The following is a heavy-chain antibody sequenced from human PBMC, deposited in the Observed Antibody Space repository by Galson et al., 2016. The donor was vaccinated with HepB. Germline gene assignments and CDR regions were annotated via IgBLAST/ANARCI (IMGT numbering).Heavy chain of an antibody. CDR3: VRDTNIVGAARY. J-gene: IGHJ4*02. V-gene: IGHV3-21*01. Sequence: SLRLSCAASGFTFSSYSMNWVRQAPGKGLEWVSSISSSSTYISYGDSVKGRFTTSRDDANKSVYLRMNSLRVEDTAVYYCVRDTNIVGAARYWCQGTLVTVSS. D-gene: IGHD1-26*01. CDR1: GFTFSSYS. CDR2: ISSSSTYI.